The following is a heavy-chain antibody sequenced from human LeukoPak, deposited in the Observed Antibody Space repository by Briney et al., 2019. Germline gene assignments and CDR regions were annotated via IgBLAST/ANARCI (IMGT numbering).Heavy chain of an antibody. Sequence: PGGALTLSCAASGFTLSQYYMSWIRQAPGKGLEWVSYISSSSSYTNYADSVKGRFTISRDNAKNSLYLQMNSLRAEDTAVYYCARVGLAYFDYWGQGTLVTVSS. CDR3: ARVGLAYFDY. CDR1: GFTLSQYY. V-gene: IGHV3-11*05. D-gene: IGHD1-26*01. CDR2: ISSSSSYT. J-gene: IGHJ4*02.